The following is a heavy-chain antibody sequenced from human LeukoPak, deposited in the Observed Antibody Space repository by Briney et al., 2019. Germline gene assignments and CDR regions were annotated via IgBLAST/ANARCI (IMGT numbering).Heavy chain of an antibody. V-gene: IGHV3-21*01. Sequence: GGSLRLSCAASGFTFTSFSMNWVRQAPGKGLEWVSSISDTATDIYYADSVKGRFTISRDNAKNSLYLQMNSLRAEDTAVYYCARDRFDYDSSGYPYDIWGQGTMVTVSS. J-gene: IGHJ3*02. CDR1: GFTFTSFS. CDR3: ARDRFDYDSSGYPYDI. CDR2: ISDTATDI. D-gene: IGHD3-22*01.